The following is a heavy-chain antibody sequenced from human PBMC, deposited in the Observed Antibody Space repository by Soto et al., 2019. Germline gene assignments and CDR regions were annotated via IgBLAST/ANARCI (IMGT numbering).Heavy chain of an antibody. CDR3: ARDPFFIVATSYYYYGMDV. Sequence: QVQLVESGGGVVQPGRSLRLSCAASGFTFSSYGMHWVRQAPGKGLEWVAVIGYDGSNKYYADSVKGRFTISRDNSKNTLYLQMNSLRAEDTAVYYCARDPFFIVATSYYYYGMDVWGQGTTVTVSS. CDR1: GFTFSSYG. V-gene: IGHV3-33*01. J-gene: IGHJ6*02. CDR2: IGYDGSNK. D-gene: IGHD5-12*01.